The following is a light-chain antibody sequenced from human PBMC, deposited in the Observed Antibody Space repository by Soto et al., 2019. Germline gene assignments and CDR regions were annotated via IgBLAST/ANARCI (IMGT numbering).Light chain of an antibody. V-gene: IGKV3-15*01. Sequence: EIVLTQSPATLSLSPGERATLSCRASQSVSSYLAWYQKKPGQAPRLLIYGASTRATGISARFSGSGSGTEFSLTISSLQSEDSAVYYCQQYNNWWTFGQGTKVDI. CDR3: QQYNNWWT. CDR2: GAS. J-gene: IGKJ1*01. CDR1: QSVSSY.